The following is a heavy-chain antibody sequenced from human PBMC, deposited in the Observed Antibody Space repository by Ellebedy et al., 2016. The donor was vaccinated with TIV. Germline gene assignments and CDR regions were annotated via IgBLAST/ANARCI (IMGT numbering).Heavy chain of an antibody. CDR2: INPSGGST. D-gene: IGHD6-13*01. Sequence: AASVKVSCKASGYTFTSYYMHWVRQAPGQGLEWMGIINPSGGSTNYAQKFQGRVTMTRDTSTSTVYMELSSLRSEDTAVYYCARDDPIATAGLYGMDVWGQGTTVTVSS. CDR1: GYTFTSYY. V-gene: IGHV1-46*01. CDR3: ARDDPIATAGLYGMDV. J-gene: IGHJ6*02.